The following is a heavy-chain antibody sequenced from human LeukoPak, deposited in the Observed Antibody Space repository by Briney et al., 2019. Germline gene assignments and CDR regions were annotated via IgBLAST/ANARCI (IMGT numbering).Heavy chain of an antibody. J-gene: IGHJ4*02. CDR3: ARNGSGSFFDI. Sequence: ASVKVSCKASGYTFTSYYMHWVRQAPGQGLEWVGIINPSGGSTSYAQKFQGRVTMTRDTSTSTAYMELSSLRSEDTAVYYCARNGSGSFFDIWGQGTLVTVSS. D-gene: IGHD3-10*01. CDR1: GYTFTSYY. CDR2: INPSGGST. V-gene: IGHV1-46*01.